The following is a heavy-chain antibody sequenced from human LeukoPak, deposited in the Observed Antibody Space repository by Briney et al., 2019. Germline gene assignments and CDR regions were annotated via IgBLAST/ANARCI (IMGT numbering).Heavy chain of an antibody. CDR2: INPNSGGT. CDR1: GYTFTGYY. V-gene: IGHV1-2*04. CDR3: AREESSGWVLDY. Sequence: ASVKVSCKASGYTFTGYYMHWVRQAPGQGLEWMGWINPNSGGTNYAQKFQGWVTMTRDTSISTAYMELSRLRSDDTAVYYCAREESSGWVLDYWGQGTLVTVSS. D-gene: IGHD6-19*01. J-gene: IGHJ4*02.